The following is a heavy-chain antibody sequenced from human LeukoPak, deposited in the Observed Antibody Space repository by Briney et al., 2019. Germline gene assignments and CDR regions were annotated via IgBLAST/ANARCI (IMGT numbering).Heavy chain of an antibody. J-gene: IGHJ4*02. CDR2: IYHSGST. CDR1: DYSISSGHY. V-gene: IGHV4-38-2*01. CDR3: ASIAARRPFDY. D-gene: IGHD6-6*01. Sequence: PSETLSLTCAVSDYSISSGHYWGWIRQPPGKGLEWIGSIYHSGSTYYNPSLKSRVTISVDTSKNQFSLKLRSVTAADTAVYYCASIAARRPFDYWGQGTLVTVSS.